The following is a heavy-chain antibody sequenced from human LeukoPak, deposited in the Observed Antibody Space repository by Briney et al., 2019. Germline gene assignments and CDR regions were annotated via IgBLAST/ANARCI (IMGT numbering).Heavy chain of an antibody. Sequence: SVKVSCKASGGTFSSYAISWVRQAPGQGLEWMGRIIPILGIANYAQKFQGRGTITADKSTSTAYMELSSLRSEDTAVYYCATNPSPTVTTREPYYYGMDVWGQGTTVTVSS. V-gene: IGHV1-69*04. D-gene: IGHD4-17*01. CDR3: ATNPSPTVTTREPYYYGMDV. CDR1: GGTFSSYA. CDR2: IIPILGIA. J-gene: IGHJ6*02.